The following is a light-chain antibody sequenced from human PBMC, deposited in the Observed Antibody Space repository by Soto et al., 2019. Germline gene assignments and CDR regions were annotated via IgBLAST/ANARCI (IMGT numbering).Light chain of an antibody. J-gene: IGKJ5*01. CDR1: QSVSSD. CDR2: DAS. CDR3: QQYHNWPIT. V-gene: IGKV3-15*01. Sequence: EIVMTQSPATLSVSPGERATLSCRASQSVSSDLAWHQQKPGQAPRILMYDASTRATGIPARFSGSGSGTEFTHTISSLQSEDFAVYYCQQYHNWPITFGQGTRLEIK.